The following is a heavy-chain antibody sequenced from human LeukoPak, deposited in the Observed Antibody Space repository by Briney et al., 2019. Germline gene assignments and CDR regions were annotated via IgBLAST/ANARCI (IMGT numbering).Heavy chain of an antibody. J-gene: IGHJ4*02. D-gene: IGHD2-15*01. CDR3: ARAVHCSGGGCLVGV. V-gene: IGHV3-21*01. CDR1: GFTFSDAW. CDR2: ISSSSSYI. Sequence: SGGSLRLSCVGSGFTFSDAWISWVRQAPGKGLEWVSSISSSSSYIYYADSVKGRFTISRDNAKNSLYLQMNSLRAEDTAVYYCARAVHCSGGGCLVGVWGQGTLVTVSS.